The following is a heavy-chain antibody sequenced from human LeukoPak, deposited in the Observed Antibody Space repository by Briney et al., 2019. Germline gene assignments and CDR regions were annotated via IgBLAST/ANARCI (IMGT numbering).Heavy chain of an antibody. V-gene: IGHV4-34*01. CDR1: GGSFSGYY. CDR3: ARLKTAAPWFGESIYGMDV. D-gene: IGHD3-10*01. Sequence: SETLSLTCSVYGGSFSGYYWTWIRQPPGRGLEWIGEINHSGSTNCNASLKRRVTISIDTSKNQFSLKLSSVTAADTAVYYCARLKTAAPWFGESIYGMDVWGQGTTVTVSS. J-gene: IGHJ6*02. CDR2: INHSGST.